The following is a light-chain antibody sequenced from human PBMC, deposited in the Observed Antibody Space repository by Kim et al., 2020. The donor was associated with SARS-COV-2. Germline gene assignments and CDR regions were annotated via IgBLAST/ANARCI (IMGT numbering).Light chain of an antibody. J-gene: IGKJ1*01. Sequence: ASVGDRVTISCRARQTIGRYLNWYQQKPGKAPKLLIYAAATLQSGVPSRISGSGSGTDFTLTINRLQAEDFASYYCQQTCTTPRTFGQGTKVDIK. V-gene: IGKV1-39*01. CDR2: AAA. CDR3: QQTCTTPRT. CDR1: QTIGRY.